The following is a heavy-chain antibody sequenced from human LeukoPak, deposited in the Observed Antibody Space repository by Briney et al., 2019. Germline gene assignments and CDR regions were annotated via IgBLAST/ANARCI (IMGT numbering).Heavy chain of an antibody. V-gene: IGHV3-23*01. D-gene: IGHD6-19*01. CDR1: GFTFSSYA. J-gene: IGHJ4*02. Sequence: PGGSLRLSCAASGFTFSSYAMSWVRQAPGKGLEWVSAISGSGGSTYYADSVKGRFTISRDNSKNTLYLQMNSLRAEDTAVYYCARDAERQWLVQEDYWGQGTLVTVSS. CDR3: ARDAERQWLVQEDY. CDR2: ISGSGGST.